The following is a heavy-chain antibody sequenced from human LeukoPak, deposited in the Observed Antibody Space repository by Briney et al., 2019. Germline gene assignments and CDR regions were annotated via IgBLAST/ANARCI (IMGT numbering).Heavy chain of an antibody. CDR2: IYSGGST. V-gene: IGHV3-66*01. CDR3: ASRSQYSSGWYVVDYYYYGMDV. D-gene: IGHD6-19*01. J-gene: IGHJ6*02. CDR1: GFTVSSNY. Sequence: GGSLRLSCAASGFTVSSNYMSWVRQAPGKGLEWVSVIYSGGSTYYADSAKGRFTISRDNSKNTLYLQMNSLRAEDTAVYYCASRSQYSSGWYVVDYYYYGMDVWGQGTTVTVSS.